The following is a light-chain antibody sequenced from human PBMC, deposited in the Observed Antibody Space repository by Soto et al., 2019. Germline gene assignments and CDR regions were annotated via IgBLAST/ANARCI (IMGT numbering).Light chain of an antibody. CDR3: QQYDTWPLT. J-gene: IGKJ4*01. V-gene: IGKV3-15*01. Sequence: EIVMTQSPATLSVSPGERATLSCRASQSVGSKLAWYQQKPGQAPRLLIYGASTGATGIPARFSGSGSGTEFTLTISSLQSEDFEVYFCQQYDTWPLTFGGGAKVEIK. CDR2: GAS. CDR1: QSVGSK.